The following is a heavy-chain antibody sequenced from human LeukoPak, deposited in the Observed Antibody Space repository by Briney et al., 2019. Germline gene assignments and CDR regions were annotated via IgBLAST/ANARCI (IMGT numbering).Heavy chain of an antibody. D-gene: IGHD3-10*01. CDR1: GYTFTGYY. CDR3: ARVRGAFRDYYYYYMDV. J-gene: IGHJ6*03. V-gene: IGHV1-2*02. Sequence: GASVKVSCKASGYTFTGYYMHWVRQAPGQGLEWMGRINPNSGGTNYAQKFQGRVTMTRDTSISTAYMELSRLRSDDTAVYYCARVRGAFRDYYYYYMDVWGKGTTVTVSS. CDR2: INPNSGGT.